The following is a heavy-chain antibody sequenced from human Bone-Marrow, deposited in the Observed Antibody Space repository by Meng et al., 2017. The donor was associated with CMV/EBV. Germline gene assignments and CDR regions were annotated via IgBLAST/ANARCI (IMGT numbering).Heavy chain of an antibody. CDR3: AWGSETYYFDY. V-gene: IGHV1-8*01. CDR2: MNPNSGNT. J-gene: IGHJ4*02. CDR1: GYTFTSYD. Sequence: QVQLVQSGAEAKKPGASVKVSCKASGYTFTSYDINWVRQATGQGLEWMGWMNPNSGNTNCAQKLQGRVTMTTDTSTSTAYMELRSLRSDDTAVYYCAWGSETYYFDYWGQGTLVTVSS.